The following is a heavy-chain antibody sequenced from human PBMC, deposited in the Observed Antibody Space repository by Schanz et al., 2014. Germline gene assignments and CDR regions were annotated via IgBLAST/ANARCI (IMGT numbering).Heavy chain of an antibody. CDR1: GFTFSSYG. V-gene: IGHV3-33*01. J-gene: IGHJ6*02. CDR3: GREEGWGIAAAGPKHYYYGMDV. D-gene: IGHD6-13*01. Sequence: QVQLVESGGGVVQFGRSLRLSCVASGFTFSSYGMHWVRQAPGKGLEWVAVIWYDENNKYYADSVKGRFTMSRDNSKNTLYLQMNSLRAEDTAVYYCGREEGWGIAAAGPKHYYYGMDVWGQGTTVTVSS. CDR2: IWYDENNK.